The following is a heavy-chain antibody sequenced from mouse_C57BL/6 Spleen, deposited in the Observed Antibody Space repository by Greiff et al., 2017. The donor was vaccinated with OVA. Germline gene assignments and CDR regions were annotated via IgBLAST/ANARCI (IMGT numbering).Heavy chain of an antibody. V-gene: IGHV3-6*01. D-gene: IGHD2-3*01. CDR3: ARDEGGYYEDY. CDR1: GYSITSGYY. J-gene: IGHJ2*01. Sequence: DVQLQESGPGLVKPSQSLSLTCSVTGYSITSGYYWNWIRQFPGNKLEWMGYISYDGSNNYNPSLKNRISITRDTSKNQFFLKLNSVTTEDTATYYCARDEGGYYEDYWGQGTTLTVSS. CDR2: ISYDGSN.